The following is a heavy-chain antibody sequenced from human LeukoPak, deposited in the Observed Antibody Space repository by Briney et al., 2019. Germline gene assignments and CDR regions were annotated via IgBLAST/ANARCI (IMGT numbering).Heavy chain of an antibody. Sequence: GGSLRLSCAASGFTFTSYAMSWVRQAPGKGLEWVSAISGSGGNTYYADSVKGRFTISRDNSKNTLYVQMNSLRAEDTAVYYCAKESGSSTDFDYWGQGTLVTVSS. CDR2: ISGSGGNT. CDR1: GFTFTSYA. V-gene: IGHV3-23*01. CDR3: AKESGSSTDFDY. J-gene: IGHJ4*02. D-gene: IGHD2-2*01.